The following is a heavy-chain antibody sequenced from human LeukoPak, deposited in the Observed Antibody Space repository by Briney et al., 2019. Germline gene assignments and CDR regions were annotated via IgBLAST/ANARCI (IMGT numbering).Heavy chain of an antibody. Sequence: PGGSLRLSCAASGFTFSSYAMSWVRQAPGKGLECVSAITSSASSTYYADSVKGRFTISRDNSKNTLYLQMNSLRVEDTAVYYCAKPPPYYYGSSGYYSEYYFDYWGQGTLVTVSS. V-gene: IGHV3-23*01. CDR2: ITSSASST. D-gene: IGHD3-22*01. CDR1: GFTFSSYA. J-gene: IGHJ4*02. CDR3: AKPPPYYYGSSGYYSEYYFDY.